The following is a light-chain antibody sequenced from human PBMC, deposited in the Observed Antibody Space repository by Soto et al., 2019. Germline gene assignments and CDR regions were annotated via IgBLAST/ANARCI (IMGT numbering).Light chain of an antibody. V-gene: IGLV1-44*01. CDR2: NNN. CDR3: ASWDDSLSGVL. J-gene: IGLJ2*01. CDR1: SSNIGSNP. Sequence: QSALTQPPSASGTPGQKVTISCSGSSSNIGSNPVHWYQQLPGTAPQLLIHNNNQRPSRVPDRFSGSKSGTSASLAISGLQSEDEADYYCASWDDSLSGVLFGGGTQLTVL.